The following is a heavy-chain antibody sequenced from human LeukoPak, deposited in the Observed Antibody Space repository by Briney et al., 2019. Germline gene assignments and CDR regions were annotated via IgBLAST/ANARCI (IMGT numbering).Heavy chain of an antibody. CDR1: GYSISSAYY. Sequence: SETLSLTCTVSGYSISSAYYWGWIRQPPGQGLEWLGTISRSGSTYYNPSLKSRVTISEDTSKNHFSLRLSSVTAADTAVYYCARVPNSGSYFGWAFDIWGQGTMVTVSS. D-gene: IGHD1-26*01. CDR3: ARVPNSGSYFGWAFDI. J-gene: IGHJ3*02. CDR2: ISRSGST. V-gene: IGHV4-38-2*02.